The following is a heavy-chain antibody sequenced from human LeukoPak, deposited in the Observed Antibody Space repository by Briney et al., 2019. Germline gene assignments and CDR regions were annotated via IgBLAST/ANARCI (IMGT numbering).Heavy chain of an antibody. CDR3: ARAVTSTEGY. Sequence: SVKVSCKASGGTFSSYAISWVRQAPGQGLEWMGRIIPIFGIANYAQKFQGRVTITADKSTSTAYMELSSLRSEDTAVYYCARAVTSTEGYWGQGTLVTVSS. CDR2: IIPIFGIA. D-gene: IGHD4-17*01. CDR1: GGTFSSYA. V-gene: IGHV1-69*04. J-gene: IGHJ4*02.